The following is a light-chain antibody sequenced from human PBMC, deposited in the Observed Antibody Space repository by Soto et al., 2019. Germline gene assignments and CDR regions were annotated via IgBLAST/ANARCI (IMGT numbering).Light chain of an antibody. Sequence: EIVMTQSPATLSVSPGGRATLSCRASQSVSSNLAWYQQKPGQAPRLLIYGASTRATGIPARFSGRGSGTEFTLTISSLQSEDFAVYYCQQYNNWGTFGQGTKVEIK. CDR3: QQYNNWGT. CDR1: QSVSSN. CDR2: GAS. V-gene: IGKV3-15*01. J-gene: IGKJ1*01.